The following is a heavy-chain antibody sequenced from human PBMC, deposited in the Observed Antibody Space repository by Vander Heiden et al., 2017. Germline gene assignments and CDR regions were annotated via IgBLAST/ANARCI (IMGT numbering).Heavy chain of an antibody. Sequence: EVQLLESGGGLVQPGGSLRLSCAASGFTFSSYAMSWVRQAPGKGLEWVSAIIGSGGSTYYADSVKGRFTISRDNSKNTLYLQMNSLRAEDTAVYYCAKNYYDSSGYDYWGQGTLVTVSS. CDR1: GFTFSSYA. D-gene: IGHD3-22*01. J-gene: IGHJ4*02. V-gene: IGHV3-23*01. CDR3: AKNYYDSSGYDY. CDR2: IIGSGGST.